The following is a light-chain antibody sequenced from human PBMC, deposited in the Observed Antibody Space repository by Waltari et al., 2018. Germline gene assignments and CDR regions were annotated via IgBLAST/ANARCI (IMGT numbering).Light chain of an antibody. CDR2: GAS. CDR1: QRVSSSY. J-gene: IGKJ2*01. CDR3: QQYGTSLFT. Sequence: EIVLTQSPGTLSLSPGERATLSCRASQRVSSSYFAWYQQKPGQAPRLLIYGASTRATGILDRFSGSGSGTDFTLTISRLETEDFAVYYCQQYGTSLFTFGQGTKLEIK. V-gene: IGKV3-20*01.